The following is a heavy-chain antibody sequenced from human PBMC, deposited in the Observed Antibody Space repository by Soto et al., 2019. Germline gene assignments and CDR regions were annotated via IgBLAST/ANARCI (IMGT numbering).Heavy chain of an antibody. Sequence: SETLSLTCTVSGGSISSYYWSWIRQPPGKGLEWIGYIYYSGSTNYNPSLKSRVTISVDTCKNQFSLKLSSVTAADTAVYYCARDGSYDILTGYYTGTWFDPWGQGTLVTVSS. V-gene: IGHV4-59*01. J-gene: IGHJ5*02. CDR1: GGSISSYY. CDR2: IYYSGST. D-gene: IGHD3-9*01. CDR3: ARDGSYDILTGYYTGTWFDP.